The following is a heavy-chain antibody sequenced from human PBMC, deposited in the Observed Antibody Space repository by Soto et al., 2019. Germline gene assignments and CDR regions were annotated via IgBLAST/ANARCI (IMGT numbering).Heavy chain of an antibody. J-gene: IGHJ4*02. CDR1: GFTFSNYC. CDR2: INDHLGSP. V-gene: IGHV3-74*01. CDR3: ATEGKYKYAHDY. Sequence: GGSLRLSCAASGFTFSNYCIHWVRQAPVKVLLLISLINDHLGSPTYADSVKGLFTMSRYNSNNTLYLQINILRVDYTAVYYCATEGKYKYAHDYWGQGTLVTVSS. D-gene: IGHD2-2*01.